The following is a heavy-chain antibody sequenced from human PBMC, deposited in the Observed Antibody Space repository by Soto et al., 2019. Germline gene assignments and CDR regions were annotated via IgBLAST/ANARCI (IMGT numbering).Heavy chain of an antibody. CDR3: ARGRITGTLRNYYYYGMDV. J-gene: IGHJ6*02. D-gene: IGHD1-7*01. CDR2: INHSGST. Sequence: SETLSLTCAVYGGSFSCYYWSWIRQPPGKGLEWIGEINHSGSTNYNPSLKSRVTISVDTSKNQFSLKLSSVTAADTAVYYCARGRITGTLRNYYYYGMDVWGQGTTVTVSS. CDR1: GGSFSCYY. V-gene: IGHV4-34*01.